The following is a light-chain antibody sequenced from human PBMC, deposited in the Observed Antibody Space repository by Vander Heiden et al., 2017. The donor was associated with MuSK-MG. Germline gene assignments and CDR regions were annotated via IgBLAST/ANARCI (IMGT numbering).Light chain of an antibody. Sequence: EIVLTQSPGTLSLSPGERATLSCRASQSVSSSYLAWYQQKPGQAPRLLIYGASSRATGIPDRFSGSGSCTDFTPTISRLEPEDYAVYYCQQYGSSPGYTFGQGTKLEIK. CDR3: QQYGSSPGYT. CDR2: GAS. J-gene: IGKJ2*01. CDR1: QSVSSSY. V-gene: IGKV3-20*01.